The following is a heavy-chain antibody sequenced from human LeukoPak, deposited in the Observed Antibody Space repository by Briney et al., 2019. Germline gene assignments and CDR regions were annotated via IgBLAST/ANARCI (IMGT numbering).Heavy chain of an antibody. CDR2: INPNSGGT. J-gene: IGHJ6*03. CDR1: GYTFTGYY. CDR3: ASGSNYYYYYMDV. V-gene: IGHV1-2*02. Sequence: ASVKVSCKASGYTFTGYYMHWVRQAPGQGLEWMGWINPNSGGTNYAQKFQGRVTITADKSTSTAYMELSSLRSEDTAVYYCASGSNYYYYYMDVWGKGTTVTVSS. D-gene: IGHD2-15*01.